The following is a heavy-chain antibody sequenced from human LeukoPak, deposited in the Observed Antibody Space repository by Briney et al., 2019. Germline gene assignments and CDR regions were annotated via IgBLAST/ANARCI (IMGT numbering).Heavy chain of an antibody. D-gene: IGHD5-24*01. CDR3: ATTSYYYGMDV. Sequence: ASVKVSCKASGYTFTSYYMHWVRQAPGQGIEWMGVMNPSGGSTSYAQKFQGRVTMTRDTSTSTVYMELSSLRSEDTAVYYCATTSYYYGMDVWGQGTTVTVSS. V-gene: IGHV1-46*01. J-gene: IGHJ6*02. CDR2: MNPSGGST. CDR1: GYTFTSYY.